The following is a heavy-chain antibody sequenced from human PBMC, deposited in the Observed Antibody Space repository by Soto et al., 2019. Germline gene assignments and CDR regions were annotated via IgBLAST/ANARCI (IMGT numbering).Heavy chain of an antibody. CDR2: IYHSGST. D-gene: IGHD2-21*02. CDR1: GGSISSGGYS. V-gene: IGHV4-30-2*01. CDR3: ARGTYCGGDCYPNPFDY. Sequence: TLSLTCAVSGGSISSGGYSWSWIRQPPGKGLEWIGYIYHSGSTYYNPSLKSRVTISVDRSKNQFSLKLSSVTAADTAVYYCARGTYCGGDCYPNPFDYWGQGTLVTVSS. J-gene: IGHJ4*02.